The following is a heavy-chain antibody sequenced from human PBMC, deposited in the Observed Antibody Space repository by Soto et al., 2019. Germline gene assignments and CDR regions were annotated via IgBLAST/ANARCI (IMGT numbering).Heavy chain of an antibody. CDR2: IYYSGST. CDR3: ARHIPYYYDSSGYYLDNWFDP. J-gene: IGHJ5*02. Sequence: SETLSLTCTVSGGSISSSSYYWGWIRQPPGKGLEWIGSIYYSGSTYYNPSLKSRVTISVDTSKNQFSLKLSSATAADTAVYYCARHIPYYYDSSGYYLDNWFDPWGQGTLVTVSS. D-gene: IGHD3-22*01. CDR1: GGSISSSSYY. V-gene: IGHV4-39*01.